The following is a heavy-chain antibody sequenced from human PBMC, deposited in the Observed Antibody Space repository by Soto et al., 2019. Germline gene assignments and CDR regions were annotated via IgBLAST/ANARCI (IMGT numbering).Heavy chain of an antibody. J-gene: IGHJ4*02. V-gene: IGHV3-33*01. CDR3: ASGTSSWGSYSDY. Sequence: QVQLVESGGGVVQPGRSLRLSCAASGFTFSSYGMHWVRQAPGKGLEMVALIWYDGVNKYYADSVKGRFAVSRDNSKNTLYLEMNSLRVEDTAVYYCASGTSSWGSYSDYWGQGTLVTVSS. CDR1: GFTFSSYG. D-gene: IGHD6-13*01. CDR2: IWYDGVNK.